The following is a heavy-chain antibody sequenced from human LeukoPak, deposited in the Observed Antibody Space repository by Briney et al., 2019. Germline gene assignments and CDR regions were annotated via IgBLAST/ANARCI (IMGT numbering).Heavy chain of an antibody. CDR2: ISYDGSNN. V-gene: IGHV3-30*04. CDR3: ARDYDFWSGPDY. J-gene: IGHJ4*02. Sequence: GGSLRLSCAASGFTFSSYAMHWVRQAPGKGLEWVAVISYDGSNNYYADSVKGRFTISRDNSKNTLYLQMNSLRAEDTAVYYCARDYDFWSGPDYWGQGTLVTVSS. CDR1: GFTFSSYA. D-gene: IGHD3-3*01.